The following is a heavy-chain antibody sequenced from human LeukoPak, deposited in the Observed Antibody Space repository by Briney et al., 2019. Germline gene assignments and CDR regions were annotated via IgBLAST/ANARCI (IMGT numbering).Heavy chain of an antibody. V-gene: IGHV1-46*01. J-gene: IGHJ4*02. D-gene: IGHD5-24*01. CDR3: ARDQGMATGFASYEY. CDR1: GYTFTSYY. Sequence: GASVKVSCKATGYTFTSYYRHWVRQAPGQGLEWMGIINPSGGSTSYAQKFQGRVTMTRDTSTSTVYMELSSLRSEDTAVYYCARDQGMATGFASYEYWGQGTLVTVSS. CDR2: INPSGGST.